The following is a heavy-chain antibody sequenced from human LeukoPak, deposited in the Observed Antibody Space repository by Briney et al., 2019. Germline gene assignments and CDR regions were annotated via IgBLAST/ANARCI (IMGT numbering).Heavy chain of an antibody. J-gene: IGHJ3*02. V-gene: IGHV1-69*04. D-gene: IGHD6-13*01. CDR1: GGTFSSYT. CDR3: ARDRQYSRSWYELGAFDI. Sequence: ASVKVSCKASGGTFSSYTISWVRQAPGQGLEWMGMIIPILGIANYAQKFQGRVTITADKSTSTAYMELSSLRSEDTAVYYCARDRQYSRSWYELGAFDIWGQGTVVTVSS. CDR2: IIPILGIA.